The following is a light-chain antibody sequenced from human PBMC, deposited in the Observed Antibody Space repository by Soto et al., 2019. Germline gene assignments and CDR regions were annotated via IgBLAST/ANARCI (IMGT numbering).Light chain of an antibody. J-gene: IGLJ1*01. V-gene: IGLV2-23*01. CDR1: SSDVGSYSL. CDR2: EGS. Sequence: QSALTQPASVSGSPGQSITISCTGVSSDVGSYSLVSWYQQYPGKAPKLIIFEGSKRPSGISNRFSASKSVSTASLTISGLQAEDEAEYYCCSYAGSSTYVFGTGTKVTV. CDR3: CSYAGSSTYV.